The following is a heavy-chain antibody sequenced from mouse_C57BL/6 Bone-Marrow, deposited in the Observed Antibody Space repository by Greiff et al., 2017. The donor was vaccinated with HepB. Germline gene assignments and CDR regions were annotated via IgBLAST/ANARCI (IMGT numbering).Heavy chain of an antibody. V-gene: IGHV1-82*01. CDR3: ARWGTVVATDYAMDY. CDR1: GYAFSSSW. Sequence: VKLMESGPELVKPGASVKISCKASGYAFSSSWMNWVKQRPGKGLEWIGRIYPGDGDTNYNGKFKGKATLTADKSSSTAYMQLSSLTSEDSAVYFCARWGTVVATDYAMDYWGQGTSVTVSS. CDR2: IYPGDGDT. J-gene: IGHJ4*01. D-gene: IGHD1-1*01.